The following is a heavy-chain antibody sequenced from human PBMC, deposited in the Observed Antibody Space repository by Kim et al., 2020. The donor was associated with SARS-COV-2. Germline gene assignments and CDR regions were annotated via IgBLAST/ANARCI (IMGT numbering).Heavy chain of an antibody. J-gene: IGHJ4*02. CDR3: ARDRYDFWSGHNYFDY. Sequence: SVKGRFTISRDNAKNSLYLQMNSLRAEDTAVYYCARDRYDFWSGHNYFDYWGQGTLVTVSS. V-gene: IGHV3-11*06. D-gene: IGHD3-3*01.